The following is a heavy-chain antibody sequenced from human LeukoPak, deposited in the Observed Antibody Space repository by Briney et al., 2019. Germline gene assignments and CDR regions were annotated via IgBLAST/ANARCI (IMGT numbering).Heavy chain of an antibody. CDR3: ARGPRRGGSYHN. CDR2: INHSGST. CDR1: GGSFSGYY. D-gene: IGHD1-26*01. Sequence: SETLSLTYAVYGGSFSGYYWSWIRQPPGKVLEWIGEINHSGSTNYNPSLKSRVTISVDTSKNQFSLKLSSVTAADTAVYYCARGPRRGGSYHNWGQGTLVTVSS. J-gene: IGHJ4*02. V-gene: IGHV4-34*01.